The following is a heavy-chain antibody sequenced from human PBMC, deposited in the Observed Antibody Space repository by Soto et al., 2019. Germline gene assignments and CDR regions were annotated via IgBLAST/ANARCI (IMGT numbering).Heavy chain of an antibody. Sequence: QVQLQESGPGPVKPSETLSLTCTVSGGSVSSGSYYWSWIRQPPGKGLEWIGYIYYSGSTNYNPSLKSRVTISVDTSKNQFSLKLSSVTAADTAVYYCARDRGGGSGSSWGQGTLVTVSS. J-gene: IGHJ5*02. CDR2: IYYSGST. CDR1: GGSVSSGSYY. D-gene: IGHD3-10*01. V-gene: IGHV4-61*01. CDR3: ARDRGGGSGSS.